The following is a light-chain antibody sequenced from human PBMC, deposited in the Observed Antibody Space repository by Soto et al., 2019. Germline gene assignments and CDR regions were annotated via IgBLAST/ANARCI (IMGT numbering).Light chain of an antibody. J-gene: IGKJ3*01. CDR2: TAS. Sequence: IVLTQSPATLSLSPGEEATLSCKASQRLTYTFLAWYQHKPPQAPRLLIYTASTRAAGVPERFSGSGSGTDFTLTISNLEPDDFAIYYCQHYGSSSFTFGPGTKVDLK. V-gene: IGKV3-20*01. CDR1: QRLTYTF. CDR3: QHYGSSSFT.